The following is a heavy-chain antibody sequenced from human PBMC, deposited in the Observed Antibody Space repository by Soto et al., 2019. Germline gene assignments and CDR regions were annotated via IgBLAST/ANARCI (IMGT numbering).Heavy chain of an antibody. J-gene: IGHJ4*02. CDR2: ISASGSTT. Sequence: EVQLLESGGDLVQPGGSLRLSCAASGFTFSSYPMTWVRQAPGKGLEWVSVISASGSTTYYADSVKGRFTTSRDNSRNTLYLQMNSLRAEDTAVYYCAKSRAGSSYSSLDYWCQGTLVTVSS. V-gene: IGHV3-23*01. CDR1: GFTFSSYP. CDR3: AKSRAGSSYSSLDY. D-gene: IGHD2-15*01.